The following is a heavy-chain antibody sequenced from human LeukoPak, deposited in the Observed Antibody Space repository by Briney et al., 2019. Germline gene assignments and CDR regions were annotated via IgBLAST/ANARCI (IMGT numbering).Heavy chain of an antibody. V-gene: IGHV3-49*04. CDR2: IRSKAYGGTT. CDR3: TRDVSPTYYYDSSGYYRDLFDY. CDR1: GFTFGDYA. D-gene: IGHD3-22*01. Sequence: GGSLRLSCTASGFTFGDYAMSWVRQAPGKGLEWVGLIRSKAYGGTTEYAASVKGRFTISRDDSKSIAYLQMNSLKTEDTAVYYCTRDVSPTYYYDSSGYYRDLFDYWGQGTLVTVSS. J-gene: IGHJ4*02.